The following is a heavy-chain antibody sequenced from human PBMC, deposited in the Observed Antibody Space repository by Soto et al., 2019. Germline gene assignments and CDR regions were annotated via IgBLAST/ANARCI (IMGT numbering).Heavy chain of an antibody. CDR2: IYYSGST. J-gene: IGHJ5*02. D-gene: IGHD6-13*01. CDR3: ARHPSHSSSYVDP. Sequence: QLQLQESGPGLVKPSETLSLTCTVSGGSISSSSYYWGWIRQPPGKGLEWIGSIYYSGSTYYNPSLKSRVTISVDTSKNQFSLKLSSVTAADPAVYYCARHPSHSSSYVDPWGQGTLVTVSS. CDR1: GGSISSSSYY. V-gene: IGHV4-39*01.